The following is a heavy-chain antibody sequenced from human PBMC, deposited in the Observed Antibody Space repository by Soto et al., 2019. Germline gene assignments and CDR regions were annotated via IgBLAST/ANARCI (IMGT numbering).Heavy chain of an antibody. CDR3: ARDGDYGGNFDY. CDR2: ISYDGSNK. CDR1: GFTFRSYA. J-gene: IGHJ4*02. Sequence: PGGSLRLSCAASGFTFRSYAMHWVRQAPGKGLEWVAVISYDGSNKYYADSVKGRFTISRDNSKNTLYLQMNSLRAGDTAVYYCARDGDYGGNFDYWGQGTLVTVSS. V-gene: IGHV3-30-3*01. D-gene: IGHD4-17*01.